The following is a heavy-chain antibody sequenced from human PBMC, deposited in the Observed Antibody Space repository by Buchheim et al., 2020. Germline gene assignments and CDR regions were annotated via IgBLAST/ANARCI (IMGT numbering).Heavy chain of an antibody. V-gene: IGHV3-48*01. CDR3: ARDRGYGPDY. Sequence: EVQLVESGGGLVQPGGYLRLSCAASGFTFSSYSMNWVRQAPGKGLEWVSYSSSSSRTIYYADSVKGRFTISRDNSKHSLYLQMNSLRAEDTAVYYCARDRGYGPDYWGQGTL. D-gene: IGHD5-18*01. J-gene: IGHJ4*02. CDR2: SSSSSRTI. CDR1: GFTFSSYS.